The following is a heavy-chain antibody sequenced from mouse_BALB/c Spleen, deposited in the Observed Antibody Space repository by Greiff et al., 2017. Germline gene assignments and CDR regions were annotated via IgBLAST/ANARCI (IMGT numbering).Heavy chain of an antibody. CDR3: AEARRNYFDY. CDR2: IDPANGNT. D-gene: IGHD1-2*01. V-gene: IGHV14-3*02. J-gene: IGHJ2*01. CDR1: GFNIKDTY. Sequence: EVKLQESGAELVKPGASVKLSCTASGFNIKDTYMHWVKQRPEQGLEWIGRIDPANGNTKYDPKFQGKATITADTSSNTAYLQLSSLTSEDTAVYYCAEARRNYFDYGGQGTTLTVSS.